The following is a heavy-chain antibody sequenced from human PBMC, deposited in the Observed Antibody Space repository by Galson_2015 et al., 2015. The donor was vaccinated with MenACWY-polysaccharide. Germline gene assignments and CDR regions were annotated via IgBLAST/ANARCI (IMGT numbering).Heavy chain of an antibody. J-gene: IGHJ4*02. Sequence: SVKVSCKASGYTFISFGITWVRQAPGQGLEWMGWLNTYNGDTNSADKIQDRVTMNTDTSTNTAYMELRNLRSDDTAVYYCTRGPPGYAGSWHPLQYLGQGTLLTVSA. CDR3: TRGPPGYAGSWHPLQY. CDR2: LNTYNGDT. V-gene: IGHV1-18*01. CDR1: GYTFISFG. D-gene: IGHD2-15*01.